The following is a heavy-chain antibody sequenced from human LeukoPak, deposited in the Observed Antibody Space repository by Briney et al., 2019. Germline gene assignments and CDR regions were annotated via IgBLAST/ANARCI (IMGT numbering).Heavy chain of an antibody. CDR1: GGSISSYY. J-gene: IGHJ5*02. CDR3: ARGLLNPMIVVVGFDP. CDR2: IYYSGST. V-gene: IGHV4-59*06. Sequence: SETLSLTCTVSGGSISSYYWSWIRQPPGKGLEWIGYIYYSGSTYYNPSLKSRVTISVDTSKNQFSLKLSSVTAADTAVYYCARGLLNPMIVVVGFDPWGQGTLVTVSS. D-gene: IGHD3-22*01.